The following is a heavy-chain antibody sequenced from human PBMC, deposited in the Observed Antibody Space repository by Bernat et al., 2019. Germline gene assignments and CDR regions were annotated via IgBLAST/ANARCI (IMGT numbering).Heavy chain of an antibody. CDR2: ISYDGSNK. V-gene: IGHV3-30*03. J-gene: IGHJ5*02. Sequence: QVQLVESGGGVVQPGRSLRLSCAASGFAFSSYSIHWVRQASGKGLEWVAVISYDGSNKYYADSVKGRFTISRDNSKNTLYLQMNSLRAEDTAVYYCARHYIIATEYFDPWGQGTLVTVSS. CDR1: GFAFSSYS. D-gene: IGHD6-25*01. CDR3: ARHYIIATEYFDP.